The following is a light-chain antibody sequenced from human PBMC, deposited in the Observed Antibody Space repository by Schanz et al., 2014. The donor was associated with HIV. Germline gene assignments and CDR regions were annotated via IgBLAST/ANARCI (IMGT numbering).Light chain of an antibody. J-gene: IGKJ4*01. CDR1: QSVSSN. V-gene: IGKV3-20*01. Sequence: EIVMTQSPATLSVSPGERATLSCRASQSVSSNLAWYQQKPGQTPRLVIYGASRRATGVPDRFSGSGSGTDFTLTISRLEPEDFAVYYCQQYGDSPPVTFGGGTKVEIK. CDR2: GAS. CDR3: QQYGDSPPVT.